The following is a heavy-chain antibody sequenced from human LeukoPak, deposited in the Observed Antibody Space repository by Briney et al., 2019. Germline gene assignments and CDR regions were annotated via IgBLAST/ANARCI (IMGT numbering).Heavy chain of an antibody. Sequence: PGGSLRLSCAASGFTFSSYAMSWVRQAPGKGLEWVSAISGSGGSAYYADSVKGRFTISRDNSKNTLYLQMNSLRAEDTAVYYCAKASLGIVVVPWDVWGKGTTVTVSS. CDR1: GFTFSSYA. V-gene: IGHV3-23*01. D-gene: IGHD2-2*01. CDR2: ISGSGGSA. J-gene: IGHJ6*04. CDR3: AKASLGIVVVPWDV.